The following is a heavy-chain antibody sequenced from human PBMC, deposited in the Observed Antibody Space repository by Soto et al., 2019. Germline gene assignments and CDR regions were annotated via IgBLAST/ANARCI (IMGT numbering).Heavy chain of an antibody. CDR2: IYHSGSP. V-gene: IGHV4-61*08. CDR1: GGSVSSGVYY. CDR3: ARGGAGYSTRTSGLDH. D-gene: IGHD6-13*01. J-gene: IGHJ4*02. Sequence: SETLSLTCTVSGGSVSSGVYYWSWIRQPPGKGLEWIGYIYHSGSPNYNPSLKSRVTISVDTSKNQFSLKLSSVTAADTAIYFCARGGAGYSTRTSGLDHWGQGTPVTVSS.